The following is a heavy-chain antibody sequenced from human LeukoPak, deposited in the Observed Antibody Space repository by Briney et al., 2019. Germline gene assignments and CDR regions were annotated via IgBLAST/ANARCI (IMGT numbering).Heavy chain of an antibody. CDR3: ARSMHITMVRGVIINPSYYFDY. Sequence: SETLSLICTVCGGSIRIYYWSWIRQPAGKGLEWMGRIYTSGSPNYNPSLKSRVTMSVDTSKNQFSLKLSSVTAADTAVYYCARSMHITMVRGVIINPSYYFDYWGQGTLVTVSS. J-gene: IGHJ4*02. CDR2: IYTSGSP. V-gene: IGHV4-4*07. CDR1: GGSIRIYY. D-gene: IGHD3-10*01.